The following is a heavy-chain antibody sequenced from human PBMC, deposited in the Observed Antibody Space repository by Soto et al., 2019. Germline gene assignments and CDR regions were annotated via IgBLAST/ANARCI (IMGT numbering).Heavy chain of an antibody. CDR3: ESNVDRSRSYYFEH. D-gene: IGHD3-22*01. Sequence: SETLSLTCTVSGGSISSYYWSWIRQPPGKGLEWIGYIYYNGNTNYNPALRSRVTISVDTDKNQFSLNLNSVTAGDTAVYYCESNVDRSRSYYFEHCGHGRLPSVPS. J-gene: IGHJ4*01. CDR2: IYYNGNT. CDR1: GGSISSYY. V-gene: IGHV4-59*01.